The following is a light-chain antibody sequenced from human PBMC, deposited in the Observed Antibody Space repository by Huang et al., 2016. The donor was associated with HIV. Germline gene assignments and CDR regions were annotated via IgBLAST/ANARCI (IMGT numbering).Light chain of an antibody. CDR2: AAS. CDR1: QGISSY. Sequence: IQLTQSPSSLSASVGDRVTITCRASQGISSYLAWYQPKPGKAPKLLIYAASTLQSGGPSRFSGSGSGTDFTLTISSLQPEDFATYYCQQLNSYPWVTFGPGTKVDIK. CDR3: QQLNSYPWVT. J-gene: IGKJ3*01. V-gene: IGKV1-9*01.